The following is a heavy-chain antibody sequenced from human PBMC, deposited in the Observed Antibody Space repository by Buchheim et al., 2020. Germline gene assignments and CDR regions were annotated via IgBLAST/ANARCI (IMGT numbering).Heavy chain of an antibody. CDR2: IIPFFGVA. J-gene: IGHJ4*02. CDR1: GGTFSSYT. CDR3: ARDRNYYDSNGLPY. Sequence: QVQLVQSGAEVKKPGSSVKFSCRSSGGTFSSYTISWVRQAPGQGLEWMGRIIPFFGVAKYAQKFRDRVTITADNSTSTAYMELSSLRSEDTAVYYCARDRNYYDSNGLPYWGQGTL. D-gene: IGHD3-22*01. V-gene: IGHV1-69*08.